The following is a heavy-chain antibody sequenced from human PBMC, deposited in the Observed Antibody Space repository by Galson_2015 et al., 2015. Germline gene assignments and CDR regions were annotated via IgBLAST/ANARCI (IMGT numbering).Heavy chain of an antibody. CDR2: IYSGGST. CDR3: AREGQWLGLLGYYYYGMDV. CDR1: GFTVSSNY. J-gene: IGHJ6*02. D-gene: IGHD6-19*01. Sequence: PRLSCAASGFTVSSNYMSWVRQAPGKGLEWVSVIYSGGSTYYADSVKGRFTISRDNSKNTLYLQMNSLRAEDTAVYYCAREGQWLGLLGYYYYGMDVWGQGTTVTVSS. V-gene: IGHV3-53*01.